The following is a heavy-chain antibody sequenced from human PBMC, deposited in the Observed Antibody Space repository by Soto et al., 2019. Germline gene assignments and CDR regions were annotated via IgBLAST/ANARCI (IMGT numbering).Heavy chain of an antibody. V-gene: IGHV4-39*01. J-gene: IGHJ4*02. CDR3: ARHKGRYFDWLSYYYFDY. CDR1: GGSISSSSYY. D-gene: IGHD3-9*01. CDR2: IYYSGST. Sequence: QLQLQESGPGLVKPSETLSRTCTVSGGSISSSSYYWGWIHQPPGKGLEWIGSIYYSGSTYYNPSLKSRVTISVDTSKNQFSLKLSSVTAADTAVYYCARHKGRYFDWLSYYYFDYWGQGTLVTVSS.